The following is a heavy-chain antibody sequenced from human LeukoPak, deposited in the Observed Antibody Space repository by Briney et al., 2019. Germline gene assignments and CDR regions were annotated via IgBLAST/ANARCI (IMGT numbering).Heavy chain of an antibody. D-gene: IGHD6-19*01. V-gene: IGHV4-61*10. Sequence: SETLSLTCTVSGGSLSSGSDYWSWIRQSAGKGLEWIGRIYASGSTNYNPSLKSRVTISVDTSKNQFSLKLSSVTAADTAVYYCARDRGSGWYWIDWGQGTLVTVSS. CDR3: ARDRGSGWYWID. J-gene: IGHJ4*02. CDR2: IYASGST. CDR1: GGSLSSGSDY.